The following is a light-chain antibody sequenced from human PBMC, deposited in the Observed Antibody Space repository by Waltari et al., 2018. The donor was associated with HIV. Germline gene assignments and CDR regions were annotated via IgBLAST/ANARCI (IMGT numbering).Light chain of an antibody. CDR3: ASWYDRLNGWV. J-gene: IGLJ3*02. V-gene: IGLV1-36*01. CDR2: YND. Sequence: QSVLTQPPSLSEAPRQRVTISCSGSHSNIGNNAVNWYQQLPGKAPKLLIYYNDLLPSGVSDRFSGSRSGTSASLSISGLQSEDEAHYYCASWYDRLNGWVFGGGTQLTVL. CDR1: HSNIGNNA.